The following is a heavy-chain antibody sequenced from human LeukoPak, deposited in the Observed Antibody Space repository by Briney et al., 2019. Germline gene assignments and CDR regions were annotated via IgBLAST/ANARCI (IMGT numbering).Heavy chain of an antibody. Sequence: GGSLRLSCAASGFTFSSYSMNWVRQAPGKGLEWVSSISSSSYIYYADSVKGRFTISRDNAKNLLYLQMNSLRAEDTAVYYCARELLGGDCYTDWGQGTLVTVSS. CDR2: ISSSSYI. CDR3: ARELLGGDCYTD. D-gene: IGHD2-21*02. J-gene: IGHJ4*02. V-gene: IGHV3-21*01. CDR1: GFTFSSYS.